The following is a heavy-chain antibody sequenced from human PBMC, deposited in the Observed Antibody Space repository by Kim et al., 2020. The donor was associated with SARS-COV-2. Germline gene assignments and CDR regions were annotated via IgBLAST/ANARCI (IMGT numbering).Heavy chain of an antibody. D-gene: IGHD3-22*01. CDR3: AKSPSYCDSSGYLDY. CDR1: GFTFDDYA. CDR2: ISWDGGST. Sequence: GGSLRLSCAASGFTFDDYAMHWVRQAPGKGLEWVSLISWDGGSTYYADSVKGRFTISRDNSKNSLYLQMNSLRAEDTALYYCAKSPSYCDSSGYLDYWGPGALGTVSS. V-gene: IGHV3-43D*03. J-gene: IGHJ4*02.